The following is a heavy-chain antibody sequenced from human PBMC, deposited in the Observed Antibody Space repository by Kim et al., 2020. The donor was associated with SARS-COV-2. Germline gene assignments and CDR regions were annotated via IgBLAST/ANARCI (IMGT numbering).Heavy chain of an antibody. CDR3: AKDLV. CDR1: GFTFSSYG. V-gene: IGHV3-74*01. D-gene: IGHD2-8*02. J-gene: IGHJ1*01. Sequence: GGSLRLSCAASGFTFSSYGMHWVRQAPGKGLDWVSRLNSDGSSTYYADSVRGRFTISRDNSKNTLYLQMNSLIAEDTGVYYCAKDLVWGQGIMVSVCS. CDR2: LNSDGSST.